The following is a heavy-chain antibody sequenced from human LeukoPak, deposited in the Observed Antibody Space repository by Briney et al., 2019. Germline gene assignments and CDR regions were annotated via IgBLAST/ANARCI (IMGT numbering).Heavy chain of an antibody. CDR3: ARDTLPTVTSSVLYGMDV. CDR2: ISSSSSYI. Sequence: PGGSLRLSCAASGFTFSDYWMHWVRQAPGKGLEWVSSISSSSSYIYYADSVKGRFTISRDNAKNSLYLQMNSLRAEDTAVYYCARDTLPTVTSSVLYGMDVWGQGTTVTVSS. D-gene: IGHD4-11*01. V-gene: IGHV3-21*01. J-gene: IGHJ6*02. CDR1: GFTFSDYW.